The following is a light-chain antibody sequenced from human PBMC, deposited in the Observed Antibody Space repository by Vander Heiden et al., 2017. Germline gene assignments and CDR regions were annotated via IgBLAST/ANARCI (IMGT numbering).Light chain of an antibody. CDR1: QSISSY. CDR2: AAS. V-gene: IGKV1-39*01. J-gene: IGKJ2*01. CDR3: QQSYSTPPMYT. Sequence: DIQMTQSPCSLSASVGDRVTITCRASQSISSYLNWYQQKPGKAPKLLIYAASSLQSGVPSRFTGSGSGTDFTLTISSLQPEDFATYYCQQSYSTPPMYTFGQGTKLEIK.